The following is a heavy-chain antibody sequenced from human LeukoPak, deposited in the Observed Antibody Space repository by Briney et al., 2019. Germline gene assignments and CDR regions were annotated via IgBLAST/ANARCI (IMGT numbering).Heavy chain of an antibody. Sequence: PGGSLRLSCVASGFTFSDYYMTWIRQAPGKGLWWVSYISSSSSYIKYADSVKGRFTVSRDNAKHAVYLQMNSLRVEDTAVYYCARDRGYDSHYLDYWGQGTLVTVSS. J-gene: IGHJ4*02. CDR2: ISSSSSYI. CDR3: ARDRGYDSHYLDY. D-gene: IGHD5-12*01. V-gene: IGHV3-11*05. CDR1: GFTFSDYY.